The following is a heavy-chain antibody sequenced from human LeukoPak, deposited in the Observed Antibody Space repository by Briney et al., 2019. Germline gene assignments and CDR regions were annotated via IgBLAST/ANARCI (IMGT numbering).Heavy chain of an antibody. CDR2: ISSSSAGT. Sequence: PGGSLRLSCAASGFTFSSYAMSWVRQAPGKGLEWVSAISSSSAGTYYADSVKGRFTISRDNSRDTLYLQMSSLRAEETALYYCAKGAHGDYDYWGQGTLVTVSS. D-gene: IGHD4-17*01. CDR3: AKGAHGDYDY. CDR1: GFTFSSYA. V-gene: IGHV3-23*01. J-gene: IGHJ4*02.